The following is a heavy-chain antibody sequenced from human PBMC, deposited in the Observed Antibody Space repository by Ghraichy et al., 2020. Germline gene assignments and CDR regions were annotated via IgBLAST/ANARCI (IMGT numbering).Heavy chain of an antibody. V-gene: IGHV4-30-2*01. J-gene: IGHJ4*02. CDR3: ARLRGYHDY. Sequence: SETLSLTCAVSGGSISSGGYSWSWIRQPPGKGLEWIGYIYHSGSTYYNPSLKSRVTISVDRSKNQFSLKLSSVTAADTAVYYCARLRGYHDYWGQGTLVTVSS. CDR1: GGSISSGGYS. D-gene: IGHD5-12*01. CDR2: IYHSGST.